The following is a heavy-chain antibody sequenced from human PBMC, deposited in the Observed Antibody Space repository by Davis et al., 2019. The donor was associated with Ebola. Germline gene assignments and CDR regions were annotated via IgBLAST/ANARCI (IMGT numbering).Heavy chain of an antibody. D-gene: IGHD2-8*01. CDR3: ARDGEYCTNGICSTYFDN. CDR2: IYSGGST. CDR1: GFTVNSNY. V-gene: IGHV3-66*01. J-gene: IGHJ4*02. Sequence: GGSLRLSCATSGFTVNSNYMSWVRQAPGKGLEWVSLIYSGGSTYYADSVKGRFTLSRDNSKNTLYLQMNNLRAEDTAVYYCARDGEYCTNGICSTYFDNWDQGTLVTVSS.